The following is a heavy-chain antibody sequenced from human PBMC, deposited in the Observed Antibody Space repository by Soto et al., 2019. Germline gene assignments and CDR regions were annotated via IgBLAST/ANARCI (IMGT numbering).Heavy chain of an antibody. Sequence: SETLSLTCAVPCGSIRSGGYSWSWIRQPPGKGLEWIGYIYHSGSTYYNPSLKSRVTISVDRSKNQFSLKLSSVTAADTAVYYCARDFTDSSGPTLGMGVWGQGTTVT. V-gene: IGHV4-30-2*01. J-gene: IGHJ6*02. D-gene: IGHD6-19*01. CDR3: ARDFTDSSGPTLGMGV. CDR2: IYHSGST. CDR1: CGSIRSGGYS.